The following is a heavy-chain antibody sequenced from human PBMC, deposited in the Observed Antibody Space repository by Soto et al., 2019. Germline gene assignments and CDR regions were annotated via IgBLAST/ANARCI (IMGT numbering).Heavy chain of an antibody. CDR3: ASCERFPRVGVDYYALDV. J-gene: IGHJ6*02. CDR2: MSFDVNHQ. CDR1: GFTINRND. Sequence: QVHLVESGGGVVQPGGSLRLSCAASGFTINRNDMYWVRQAPGKGLEWLAVMSFDVNHQHYADSVKGRFTISRDNSKNTLSLEINSLRRDDTSVYYCASCERFPRVGVDYYALDVWGQWTTVIDSS. D-gene: IGHD3-3*01. V-gene: IGHV3-30*03.